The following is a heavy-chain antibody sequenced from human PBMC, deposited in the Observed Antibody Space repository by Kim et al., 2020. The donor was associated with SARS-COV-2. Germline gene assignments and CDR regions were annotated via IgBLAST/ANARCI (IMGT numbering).Heavy chain of an antibody. CDR3: AITIPRGWTMDV. D-gene: IGHD3-3*01. Sequence: IYAQKFQGRVTMTEDTSTDTAYMELSSLRSEDTAVYYCAITIPRGWTMDVWGKGTTVTVSS. V-gene: IGHV1-24*01. J-gene: IGHJ6*04.